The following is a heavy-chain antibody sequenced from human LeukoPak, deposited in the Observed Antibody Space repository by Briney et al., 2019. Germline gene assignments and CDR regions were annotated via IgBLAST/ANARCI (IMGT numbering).Heavy chain of an antibody. Sequence: SETLSLTCAVYGGSFSGFYWSWIRQPPGKGLEWIGYIYTSGSTNYNPSLKSRVTISVDTSKNQFSLKLSSVTAADTAVYYCARVRVATLDPREYYFDYWGQGTLVTVSS. V-gene: IGHV4-4*09. D-gene: IGHD5-12*01. CDR3: ARVRVATLDPREYYFDY. CDR2: IYTSGST. J-gene: IGHJ4*02. CDR1: GGSFSGFY.